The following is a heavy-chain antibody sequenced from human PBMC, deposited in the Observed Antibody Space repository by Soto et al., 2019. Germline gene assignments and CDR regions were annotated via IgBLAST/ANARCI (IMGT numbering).Heavy chain of an antibody. V-gene: IGHV3-53*01. CDR2: IYSGGST. CDR3: EIEVQLHWFDT. D-gene: IGHD5-18*01. Sequence: GWSLRLSCAASGFTVSSNSMSWVRQAPGKGLEWVSVIYSGGSTYYADSVKGRFTISRDNSKNTLYLQMNSLRAGDTAVYYCEIEVQLHWFDTWGQGTLVTVSA. J-gene: IGHJ5*02. CDR1: GFTVSSNS.